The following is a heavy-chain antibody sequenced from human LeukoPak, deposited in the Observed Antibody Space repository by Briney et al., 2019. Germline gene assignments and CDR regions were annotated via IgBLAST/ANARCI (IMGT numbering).Heavy chain of an antibody. Sequence: GASVKVSCKASGYTFTSYDINWVRQATGQGLEWMGWMNPNSGNTGYAQKFQGRVTITRNTSISTAYMELSSLRSEDTAVYCCARGITIFGVVSAFFDYWGQGTLVTVSS. CDR1: GYTFTSYD. D-gene: IGHD3-3*01. CDR2: MNPNSGNT. V-gene: IGHV1-8*03. CDR3: ARGITIFGVVSAFFDY. J-gene: IGHJ4*02.